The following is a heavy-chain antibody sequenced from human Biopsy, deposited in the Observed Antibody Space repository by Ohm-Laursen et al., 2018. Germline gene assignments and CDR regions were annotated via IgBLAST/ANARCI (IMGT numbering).Heavy chain of an antibody. CDR2: ITQSGGT. J-gene: IGHJ6*02. CDR1: GGSFNGYF. CDR3: ARVPLPGIGAAYQGRFLYGMDV. Sequence: GTLSLTCAVYGGSFNGYFWSWIRQPPGKGLEWIGDITQSGGTTYSPSLKSQVTISVDTAKKQSSLSLRPVTAADTAVYYCARVPLPGIGAAYQGRFLYGMDVWGQGTTVSVSS. V-gene: IGHV4-34*01. D-gene: IGHD6-13*01.